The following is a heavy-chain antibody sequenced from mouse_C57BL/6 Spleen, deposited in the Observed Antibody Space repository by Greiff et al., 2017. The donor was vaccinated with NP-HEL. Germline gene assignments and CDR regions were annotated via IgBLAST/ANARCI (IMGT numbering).Heavy chain of an antibody. D-gene: IGHD2-1*01. CDR2: INPSTGGT. Sequence: VQLKQSGPELVKPGASVKISCKASGYSFTGYYMNWVKQSPEKSLEWIGEINPSTGGTTYNQKFKAKATLTVDKSSSTAYMQLKSLTSEDSAVYYCARSYGNYAYYYAMDYWGQGTSVTVSS. CDR1: GYSFTGYY. V-gene: IGHV1-42*01. J-gene: IGHJ4*01. CDR3: ARSYGNYAYYYAMDY.